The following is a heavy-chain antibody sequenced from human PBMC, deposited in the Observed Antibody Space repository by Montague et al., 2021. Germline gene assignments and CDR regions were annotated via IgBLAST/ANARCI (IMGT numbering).Heavy chain of an antibody. V-gene: IGHV4-38-2*02. D-gene: IGHD2-15*01. CDR1: GYSISSGYY. J-gene: IGHJ4*02. Sequence: SETLSLTCTVSGYSISSGYYCGWIRQPPGKGLEWIGSIFHSGSTYYNPSLKSRVTISVDTSKNQFSLKLTSATAADTALYYCARDREAAPFDYWGQGTLVTVSS. CDR3: ARDREAAPFDY. CDR2: IFHSGST.